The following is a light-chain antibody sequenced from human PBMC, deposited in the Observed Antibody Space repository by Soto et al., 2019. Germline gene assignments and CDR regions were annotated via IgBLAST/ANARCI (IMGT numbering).Light chain of an antibody. CDR2: GSS. CDR3: QQYNNWRTIT. V-gene: IGKV3-15*01. Sequence: EILMTQSPATLSVSPGERATLSCRASKSVSSSLAWYQQKPGQAPRLLIYGSSTRATGIPASFSGSGSETEFTLTTSSLKSQDFAAYYCQQYNNWRTITFGHGTRLEIK. CDR1: KSVSSS. J-gene: IGKJ5*01.